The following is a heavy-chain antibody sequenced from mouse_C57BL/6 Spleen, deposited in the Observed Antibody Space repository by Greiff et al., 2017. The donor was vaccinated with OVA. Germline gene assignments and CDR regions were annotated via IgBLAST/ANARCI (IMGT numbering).Heavy chain of an antibody. V-gene: IGHV1-52*01. Sequence: QVQLQQPGAELVRPGSSVKLSCKASGYTFTSYWMHWVKQRPIQGLEWIGNIDPSDSETHYNQKFKDKATLTVDKSSSTAYMQLSSLTSDDSAVYYCARYGNYVDAMDYWGQGTSVTVSS. J-gene: IGHJ4*01. CDR1: GYTFTSYW. CDR2: IDPSDSET. CDR3: ARYGNYVDAMDY. D-gene: IGHD2-1*01.